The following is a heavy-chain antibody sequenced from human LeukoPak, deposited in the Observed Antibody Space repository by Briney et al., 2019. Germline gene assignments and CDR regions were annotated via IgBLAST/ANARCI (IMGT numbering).Heavy chain of an antibody. V-gene: IGHV3-53*01. D-gene: IGHD4-23*01. CDR1: GFTFSNVW. J-gene: IGHJ3*02. CDR2: IYSGGST. CDR3: ARVGVVTPTGAFDI. Sequence: GGSLRLSCAGSGFTFSNVWMNWVRQAPGKGLEWVSVIYSGGSTYYAGSVKGRFTISRDNFKNTLYLQMNSLRAEDTAVYYCARVGVVTPTGAFDIWGQGTMVTVSS.